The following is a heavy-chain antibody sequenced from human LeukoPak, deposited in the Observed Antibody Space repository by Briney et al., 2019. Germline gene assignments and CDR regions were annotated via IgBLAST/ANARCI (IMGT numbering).Heavy chain of an antibody. D-gene: IGHD5-18*01. J-gene: IGHJ4*02. CDR3: AKGGSSYGHGIDH. CDR1: GFTFRSYA. V-gene: IGHV3-23*01. CDR2: ISGSGGST. Sequence: GGSLRLSCAASGFTFRSYAMTWVRQAPGKGLEWVSTISGSGGSTYYTDSVKGRFTVSRDNSKSTLSLQLDSLRGEDTAVYYCAKGGSSYGHGIDHWGQGTLVAASS.